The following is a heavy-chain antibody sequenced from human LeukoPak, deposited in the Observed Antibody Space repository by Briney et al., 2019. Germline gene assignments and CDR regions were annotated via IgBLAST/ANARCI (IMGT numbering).Heavy chain of an antibody. J-gene: IGHJ5*02. CDR1: GFTFSSYE. V-gene: IGHV3-48*03. D-gene: IGHD3-22*01. CDR3: ARESSPYYYDSSGFLSGPMSLNWFDP. Sequence: GGSLRLSCAASGFTFSSYEMNWVRQAPGKGLEWVSYISSSGSTIYYADSVKGRFTISRDNAKNSLYLQMNSLRAEDTAVYYCARESSPYYYDSSGFLSGPMSLNWFDPWGQGTLVTVSS. CDR2: ISSSGSTI.